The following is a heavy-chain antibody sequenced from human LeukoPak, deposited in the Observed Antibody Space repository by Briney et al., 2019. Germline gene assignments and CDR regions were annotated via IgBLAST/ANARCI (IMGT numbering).Heavy chain of an antibody. D-gene: IGHD2-2*01. V-gene: IGHV4-39*01. Sequence: PSETLSLTCTVSGGSISSSSYYWGWIRQPPGKGLEWIGSIYYSGSTYYNPSLKSRVTISVDTSKNQFSLKLSSVTAAETAVYYCATAGYCSSTSCYVESEFDYWGQGTLVTVSS. CDR3: ATAGYCSSTSCYVESEFDY. CDR2: IYYSGST. CDR1: GGSISSSSYY. J-gene: IGHJ4*02.